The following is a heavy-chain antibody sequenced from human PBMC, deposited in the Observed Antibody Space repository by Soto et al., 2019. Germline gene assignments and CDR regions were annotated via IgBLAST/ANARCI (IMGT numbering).Heavy chain of an antibody. Sequence: PSETLSLTCPVSGGSISSGGYYWSWIRQHPGKGLEWIGYIYYSGSTYYNPSLKSRVTISVDTSKNQFSLKLSSVTAADTAVYYCAREATLDTAMVTSWFDPWGQGTLVTVSS. CDR1: GGSISSGGYY. D-gene: IGHD5-18*01. CDR3: AREATLDTAMVTSWFDP. V-gene: IGHV4-31*03. CDR2: IYYSGST. J-gene: IGHJ5*02.